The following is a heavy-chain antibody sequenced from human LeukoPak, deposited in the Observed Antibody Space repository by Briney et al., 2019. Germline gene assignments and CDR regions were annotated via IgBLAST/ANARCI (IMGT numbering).Heavy chain of an antibody. J-gene: IGHJ4*02. CDR2: IYYSGST. Sequence: SETLSLTCTVSGGSISSSSYYWGWIRQPPGKGLEWIGSIYYSGSTYYNPSLKSRVTISVDTSKNQFSLKLSSVTAADTAVYYCARVGAYSSGWNFDYWGQGTLVTVSS. CDR1: GGSISSSSYY. CDR3: ARVGAYSSGWNFDY. D-gene: IGHD6-19*01. V-gene: IGHV4-39*07.